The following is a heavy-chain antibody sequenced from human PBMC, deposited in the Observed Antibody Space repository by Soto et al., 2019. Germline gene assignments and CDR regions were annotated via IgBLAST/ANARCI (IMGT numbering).Heavy chain of an antibody. CDR2: IFYGGRP. CDR1: GGSISGYY. CDR3: AIDHGITAEFYVDF. V-gene: IGHV4-59*01. J-gene: IGHJ4*02. D-gene: IGHD3-16*01. Sequence: QVQLQESGPKLVKPSEPLSLTCSVSGGSISGYYWSWIRQDPGKGLEWIGYIFYGGRPSYNPSLMCRVTTSADTPKEQFSLRLASVTAADTAVDYGAIDHGITAEFYVDFWGQGTLVTVSS.